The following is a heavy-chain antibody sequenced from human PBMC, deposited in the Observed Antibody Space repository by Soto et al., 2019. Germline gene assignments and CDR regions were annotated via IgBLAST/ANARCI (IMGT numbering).Heavy chain of an antibody. V-gene: IGHV1-18*01. D-gene: IGHD3-22*01. CDR3: AKTPPYDSSGYYSWFDL. CDR1: GYTFSTSG. Sequence: QVQLVQSGAEVKKPGASVKVSCKASGYTFSTSGITWVRQAPGQGLEWMGWISGYNGNTIYAQKLQGRVTMTTETSTTTAYMELRSLRSDDTAVYYCAKTPPYDSSGYYSWFDLWGQGTLVTVSS. J-gene: IGHJ5*02. CDR2: ISGYNGNT.